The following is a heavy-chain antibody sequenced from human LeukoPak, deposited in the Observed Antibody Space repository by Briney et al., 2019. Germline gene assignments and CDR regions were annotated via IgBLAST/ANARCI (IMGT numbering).Heavy chain of an antibody. CDR3: ARLRYASGGYSVFDY. CDR1: GGSISSSSYY. Sequence: PSETLSLTCTVSGGSISSSSYYWGWVRQPPGKGLEWIGSIYYSGTTYYNPSLKSRVTISVDTSKNQFSLKLRSVTATDTAVYYCARLRYASGGYSVFDYWGQGTLVTVSS. D-gene: IGHD3-10*01. J-gene: IGHJ4*02. CDR2: IYYSGTT. V-gene: IGHV4-39*01.